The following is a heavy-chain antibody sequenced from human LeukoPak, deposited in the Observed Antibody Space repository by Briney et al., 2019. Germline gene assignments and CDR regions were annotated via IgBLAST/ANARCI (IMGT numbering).Heavy chain of an antibody. V-gene: IGHV7-4-1*02. D-gene: IGHD3-22*01. J-gene: IGHJ3*01. Sequence: ASVKVSCKASGYTFTSYAMNWVRQAPGRGLEWMGWINTNTGNPTYAQGFTGWFVFSLDTSVSTAYLQISSLKAEDTAVYYCARDMEPTYYYDSSGFLLWGQGTMVTVSS. CDR2: INTNTGNP. CDR3: ARDMEPTYYYDSSGFLL. CDR1: GYTFTSYA.